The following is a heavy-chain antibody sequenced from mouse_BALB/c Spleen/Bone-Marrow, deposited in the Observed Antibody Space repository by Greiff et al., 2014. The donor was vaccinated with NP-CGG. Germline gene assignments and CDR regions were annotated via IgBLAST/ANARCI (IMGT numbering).Heavy chain of an antibody. CDR2: INPYNGDT. Sequence: EVKLVESGPELVKPGASVKISCKASGYSFTGYFMNWVMQSHGKSLEWIGRINPYNGDTFYNQKFKGKATLTVDKSSSTAHMELRSLAPEDSAVYYCARVTTDWYFDVWGAGTTVTVSS. V-gene: IGHV1-20*02. CDR3: ARVTTDWYFDV. J-gene: IGHJ1*01. CDR1: GYSFTGYF. D-gene: IGHD1-1*01.